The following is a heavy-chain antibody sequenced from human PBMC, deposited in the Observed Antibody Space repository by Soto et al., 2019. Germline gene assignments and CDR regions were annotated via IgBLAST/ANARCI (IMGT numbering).Heavy chain of an antibody. CDR2: IKSKTDGGTT. V-gene: IGHV3-15*01. CDR1: EFTFTYAW. J-gene: IGHJ4*02. CDR3: TSLYYGH. D-gene: IGHD3-16*02. Sequence: EVQLVESGGDLVKPGGSLRLSCAASEFTFTYAWMSWVRQAPGKGLEWVGSIKSKTDGGTTDYAAPVKGRFTISRDESQNTLYLQMNSLKTEDTAVYYCTSLYYGHWGQGTLVTVSS.